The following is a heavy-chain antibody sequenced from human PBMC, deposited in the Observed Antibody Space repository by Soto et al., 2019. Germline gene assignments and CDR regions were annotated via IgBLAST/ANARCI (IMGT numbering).Heavy chain of an antibody. D-gene: IGHD2-15*01. CDR2: ISGSGGST. Sequence: EVQLLESGGGLVQPGGSLRLSCVASGFTFSSYAMSWVRQAPGKGLEWVSAISGSGGSTYYADSVKGRFTISRDNSKNTLYLQMNSLRAEDTAVYYCAKPLAKGLLNNLFDPWGQGTLVTVSS. CDR3: AKPLAKGLLNNLFDP. J-gene: IGHJ5*02. CDR1: GFTFSSYA. V-gene: IGHV3-23*01.